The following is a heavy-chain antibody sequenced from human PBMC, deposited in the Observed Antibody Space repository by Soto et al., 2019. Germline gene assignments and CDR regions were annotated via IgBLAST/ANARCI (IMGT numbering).Heavy chain of an antibody. CDR2: IYYSGST. CDR3: ARPLGPNWFDP. D-gene: IGHD3-16*01. CDR1: GGSISSSSYY. J-gene: IGHJ5*02. Sequence: SETLSLTCTVSGGSISSSSYYWGWIRQPPGKGLEWIGSIYYSGSTYHNPSLKSRVTISVDTSKNQFSLKLSSVTAADTAVYYCARPLGPNWFDPWGQGTLVTVSS. V-gene: IGHV4-39*01.